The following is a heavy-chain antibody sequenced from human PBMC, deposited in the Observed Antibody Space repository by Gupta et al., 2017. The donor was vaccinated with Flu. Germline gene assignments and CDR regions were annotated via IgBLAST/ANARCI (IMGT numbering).Heavy chain of an antibody. V-gene: IGHV3-7*01. CDR2: IKKDGSET. CDR1: GFTFSSYW. Sequence: EAPLVESGGGLVQPGGSLRLSCAASGFTFSSYWMSWVRQAPGKGLERVANIKKDGSETYYVESVRGRFTISRDNAKNSVYLQMNSLRAEDTAVYYCARDIGWQQCDYWGQGTRVTVSS. CDR3: ARDIGWQQCDY. J-gene: IGHJ4*02. D-gene: IGHD2-15*01.